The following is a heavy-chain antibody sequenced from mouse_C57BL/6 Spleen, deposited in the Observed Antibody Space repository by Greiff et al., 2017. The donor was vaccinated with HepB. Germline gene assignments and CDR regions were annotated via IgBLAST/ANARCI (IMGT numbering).Heavy chain of an antibody. D-gene: IGHD1-2*01. CDR1: GYTFTDYY. V-gene: IGHV1-26*01. CDR2: INPNNGGT. CDR3: APLLREAMDY. J-gene: IGHJ4*01. Sequence: EVQLQQSGPELVKPGASVKISCKASGYTFTDYYMNWVKQSHGKSLEWIGDINPNNGGTSYNQKFKGKATLTVDKSSSTAYMELRSLTSEDSAVYYCAPLLREAMDYWGQGTSVTVSS.